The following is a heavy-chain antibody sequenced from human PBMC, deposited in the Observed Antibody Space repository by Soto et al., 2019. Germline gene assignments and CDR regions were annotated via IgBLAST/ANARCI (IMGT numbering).Heavy chain of an antibody. V-gene: IGHV3-21*02. CDR3: ARQSWGGDGMDV. D-gene: IGHD3-16*01. J-gene: IGHJ6*02. CDR2: ISSRSRDK. Sequence: ELQLVESGGGLVKPGGTLRLSCAASGFTFSTYTFNWVRQAPGKGLEGVSSISSRSRDKFYADSLKARVTISRDNANASVFLQMNNLRGEDTAVYYCARQSWGGDGMDVWGQGTTVTVSS. CDR1: GFTFSTYT.